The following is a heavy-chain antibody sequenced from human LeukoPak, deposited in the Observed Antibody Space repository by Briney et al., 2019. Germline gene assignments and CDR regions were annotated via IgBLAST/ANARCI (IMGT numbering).Heavy chain of an antibody. CDR3: ATGSGQALYYYYGMDV. Sequence: GASVKVSCKVSGYTLTELSMHWLRQAPGKGLGWWGGFDPEDGETIYAQKFQGRVTMTEDTSTDTAYMELSSLRSEDTAVYYCATGSGQALYYYYGMDVWGQGTTVTVSS. V-gene: IGHV1-24*01. J-gene: IGHJ6*02. D-gene: IGHD3-10*01. CDR1: GYTLTELS. CDR2: FDPEDGET.